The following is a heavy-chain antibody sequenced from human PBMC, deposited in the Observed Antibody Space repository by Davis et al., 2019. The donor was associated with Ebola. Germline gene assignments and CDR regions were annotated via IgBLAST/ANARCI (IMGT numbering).Heavy chain of an antibody. Sequence: GGSLRLSCSASGFTFSSFAMSWVRQAPGKGLEWVSTITSSGGSTYYADSVKGRFSVSRDSSRSTLSLQMNSLRAEDTAVYYCARVATTVTIRIDYWGQGTLVTVSS. CDR3: ARVATTVTIRIDY. CDR2: ITSSGGST. CDR1: GFTFSSFA. V-gene: IGHV3-23*01. J-gene: IGHJ4*02. D-gene: IGHD4-17*01.